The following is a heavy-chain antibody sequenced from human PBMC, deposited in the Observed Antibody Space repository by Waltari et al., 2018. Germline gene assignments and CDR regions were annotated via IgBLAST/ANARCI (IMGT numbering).Heavy chain of an antibody. V-gene: IGHV4-34*01. CDR2: INHSGST. J-gene: IGHJ6*02. CDR1: GGSFSGYY. CDR3: ARQTTVRYYYGMDV. D-gene: IGHD4-4*01. Sequence: QVQLQQWGAGLLKPSETLSLTCAVYGGSFSGYYWSWIRQPPGKGLEWSGEINHSGSTNYNPSLKSRVTISVDTSKNQFSLKLSSVTAADTAVYYCARQTTVRYYYGMDVWGQGTTVTVSS.